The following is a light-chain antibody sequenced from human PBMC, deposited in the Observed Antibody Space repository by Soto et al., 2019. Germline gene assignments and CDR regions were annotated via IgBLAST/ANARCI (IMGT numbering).Light chain of an antibody. CDR1: KGVGRF. CDR2: DAS. V-gene: IGKV3-11*01. J-gene: IGKJ4*01. CDR3: QQRSGWPLT. Sequence: EIVVPQSPATLSLSPGEMTALSCRASKGVGRFLAWYQQKPGQAPRLLIYDASNRATGIPARFSGSWSETDFSLVIDNLEPEDFAVYYCQQRSGWPLTFGGGTKVEIK.